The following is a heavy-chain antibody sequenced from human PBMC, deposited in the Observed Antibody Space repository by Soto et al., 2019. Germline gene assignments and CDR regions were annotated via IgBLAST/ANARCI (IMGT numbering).Heavy chain of an antibody. CDR3: AKDRGGSGWRFDY. CDR1: GFTFGNYA. Sequence: LRLSCAASGFTFGNYAMSWVRQAPGKGLEWVSAIAASGATTYYADSVKGRLTVSRDNSKNTLYLQMNSLRAEDTAVYYCAKDRGGSGWRFDYWGQGTLVTVSS. J-gene: IGHJ4*02. D-gene: IGHD6-19*01. CDR2: IAASGATT. V-gene: IGHV3-23*01.